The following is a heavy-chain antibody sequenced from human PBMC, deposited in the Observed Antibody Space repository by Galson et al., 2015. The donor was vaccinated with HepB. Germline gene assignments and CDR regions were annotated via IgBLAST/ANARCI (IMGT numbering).Heavy chain of an antibody. CDR1: GFTFSSYW. Sequence: SLRLSCAASGFTFSSYWMSWVRQAPGKGLEWVANIKQDGSEKYYVDSVKGRFTISRDNAKNSLYLQMNSLRAEDTAVYYCAREMIAAAGLIDYWGQGTLVTVSS. J-gene: IGHJ4*02. CDR3: AREMIAAAGLIDY. V-gene: IGHV3-7*03. CDR2: IKQDGSEK. D-gene: IGHD6-13*01.